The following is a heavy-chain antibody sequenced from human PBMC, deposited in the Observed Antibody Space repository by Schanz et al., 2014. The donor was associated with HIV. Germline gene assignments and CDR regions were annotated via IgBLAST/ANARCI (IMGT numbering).Heavy chain of an antibody. CDR3: ANSGYCTSGICYTRGNGMDV. V-gene: IGHV3-9*01. CDR1: GFTFNNYA. CDR2: ITWNSGSK. J-gene: IGHJ6*02. D-gene: IGHD2-8*01. Sequence: EVQLLEFGGGSVRPGESLRLSCLASGFTFNNYAMHWVRQAPGKGLEWVSGITWNSGSKGYADSVKGRFTISRDNAKNRLYLQMNSLRAEDTAVYYCANSGYCTSGICYTRGNGMDVWGQGTTVTVSS.